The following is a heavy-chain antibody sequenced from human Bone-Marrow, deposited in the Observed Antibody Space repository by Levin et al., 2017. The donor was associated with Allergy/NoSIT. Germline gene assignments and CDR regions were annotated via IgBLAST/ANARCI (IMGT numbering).Heavy chain of an antibody. CDR3: ARGHHGWYALSFDY. CDR2: IYHSGST. V-gene: IGHV4-4*02. CDR1: GGSISSSNW. Sequence: PSETLSLTCAVSGGSISSSNWWSWVRQPPGKGLEWIGEIYHSGSTNYNPSLKSRVTISVDKSKNQFSLKLSSVTAADTAVYYCARGHHGWYALSFDYWGQGTLVTVSS. J-gene: IGHJ4*02. D-gene: IGHD6-19*01.